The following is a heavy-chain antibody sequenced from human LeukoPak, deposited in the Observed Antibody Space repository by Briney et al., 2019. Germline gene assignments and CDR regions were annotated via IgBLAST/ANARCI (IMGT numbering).Heavy chain of an antibody. D-gene: IGHD1-26*01. CDR1: GYTFTSYG. CDR2: VSAYNGNT. Sequence: GASVKVSCKASGYTFTSYGISWVRQAPEQGLEWMGWVSAYNGNTNYAQKLQGRVTMTTDTSTSTAYMELRSLRSDDTAVYYCAGDGDRGGGWWELLLPDYWGQGTLVTVSS. J-gene: IGHJ4*02. CDR3: AGDGDRGGGWWELLLPDY. V-gene: IGHV1-18*01.